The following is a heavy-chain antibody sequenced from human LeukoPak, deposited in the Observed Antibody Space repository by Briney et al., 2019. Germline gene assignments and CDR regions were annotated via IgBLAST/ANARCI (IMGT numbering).Heavy chain of an antibody. CDR2: MSGSSNYI. CDR3: ARVGSTWSYFDY. J-gene: IGHJ4*02. CDR1: GFTFSSYS. Sequence: PGGSLILSCAASGFTFSSYSMNWVRQAPGKGLEWVTFMSGSSNYIYYADSVKGRFTISRDNAKNSLYLQMNRLRAEDTAVYYCARVGSTWSYFDYWGQGTLVTVSS. D-gene: IGHD6-13*01. V-gene: IGHV3-21*01.